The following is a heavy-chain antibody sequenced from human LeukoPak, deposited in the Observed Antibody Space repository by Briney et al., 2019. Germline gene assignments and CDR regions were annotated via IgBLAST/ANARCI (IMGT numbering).Heavy chain of an antibody. CDR3: AREGIRDAYVDY. Sequence: WETLSLSCTVSGVSISSSNSYWGWIRQPPGNGLDWIVSIYYSGNTYDNASLKIQVSISIYTSNNQFSLKLTSVTAAATAVYSCAREGIRDAYVDYWGQGTLVTVS. J-gene: IGHJ4*02. D-gene: IGHD5-24*01. V-gene: IGHV4-39*02. CDR2: IYYSGNT. CDR1: GVSISSSNSY.